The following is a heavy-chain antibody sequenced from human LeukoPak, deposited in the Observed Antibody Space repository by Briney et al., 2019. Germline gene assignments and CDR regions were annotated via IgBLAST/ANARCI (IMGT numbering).Heavy chain of an antibody. CDR1: GASIIGHY. CDR2: ISHARST. D-gene: IGHD3-10*01. V-gene: IGHV4-59*11. CDR3: ARDHISINALDI. Sequence: SETLSLTCTVSGASIIGHYWIWLPQSPEKGLEGIRYISHARSTNYNPFLKSRVTMSVDTSKKQCSLRLNSVTAADTAIYYCARDHISINALDIWGQGTLVTVSS. J-gene: IGHJ3*02.